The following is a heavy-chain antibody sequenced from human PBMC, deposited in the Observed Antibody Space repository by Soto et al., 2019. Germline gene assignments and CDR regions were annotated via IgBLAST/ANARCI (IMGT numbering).Heavy chain of an antibody. Sequence: QVQLVQSGAEVNKPGSSVKVSCKASGGTVSSYAISWVRQAPGQGLEWMGGIIPIFGTADYAQKFQGRVTITADESTSTAYMELSSLRSEDMAVYYCARSGARPGDYYYGMDVWGQGTTVTVSS. J-gene: IGHJ6*02. CDR3: ARSGARPGDYYYGMDV. D-gene: IGHD3-10*01. CDR2: IIPIFGTA. CDR1: GGTVSSYA. V-gene: IGHV1-69*12.